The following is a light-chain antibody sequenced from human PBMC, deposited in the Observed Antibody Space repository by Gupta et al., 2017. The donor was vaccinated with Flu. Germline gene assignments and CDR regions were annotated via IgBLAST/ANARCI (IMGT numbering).Light chain of an antibody. V-gene: IGKV1-5*03. Sequence: DIQMTQSPSTLSASVGDRVTIPCRASQSISSGVAWYQQKPGKAPKLLIYKASRVENGVPSRFSGSGSGTEFTLTISSRQPEDFANYYCQQENNYSWTFGQGTKVEIK. CDR1: QSISSG. CDR2: KAS. J-gene: IGKJ1*01. CDR3: QQENNYSWT.